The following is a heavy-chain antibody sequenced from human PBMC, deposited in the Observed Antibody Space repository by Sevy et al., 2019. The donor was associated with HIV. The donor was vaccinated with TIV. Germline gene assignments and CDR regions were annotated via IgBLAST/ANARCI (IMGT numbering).Heavy chain of an antibody. Sequence: GGSLRLSCAASGFTFSSYGMHWDRQAPGKGLEWVAVISYDGSNKYYADSVKGRFTISRDNSKNTLYLQMNSLRAEDTAVYYCAKDYEWELSSMDVWGKRTTVTVSS. CDR3: AKDYEWELSSMDV. J-gene: IGHJ6*03. CDR1: GFTFSSYG. CDR2: ISYDGSNK. V-gene: IGHV3-30*18. D-gene: IGHD1-26*01.